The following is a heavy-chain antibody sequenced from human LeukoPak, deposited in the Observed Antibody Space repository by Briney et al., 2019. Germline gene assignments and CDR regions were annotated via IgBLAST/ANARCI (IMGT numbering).Heavy chain of an antibody. CDR2: ISGSGGST. Sequence: PGGSLRLSCAASGFTFSSYAMSWVRQAPGKGLEWVSAISGSGGSTYYADSVKGRFTISRDNSKNTLYLQMNSLRAEDTAVYYCAKGSDILTGSPYFDYWGQGTLVTVSS. CDR3: AKGSDILTGSPYFDY. J-gene: IGHJ4*02. CDR1: GFTFSSYA. V-gene: IGHV3-23*01. D-gene: IGHD3-9*01.